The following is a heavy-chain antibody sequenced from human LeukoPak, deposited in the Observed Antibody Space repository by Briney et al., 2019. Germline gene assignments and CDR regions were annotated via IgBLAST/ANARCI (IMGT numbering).Heavy chain of an antibody. D-gene: IGHD2-15*01. CDR3: ARDIWGTYCSGGSCYSYAFDI. J-gene: IGHJ3*02. CDR2: IYYSGST. CDR1: GGSISSGDYY. V-gene: IGHV4-30-4*08. Sequence: SETLSLTCTVSGGSISSGDYYWSWIRQPPGKGLEWIGYIYYSGSTYYNPSLKSRVTISVDTATNQFSLKLSSVTAADTAVYYCARDIWGTYCSGGSCYSYAFDIWGQGTMVTVSS.